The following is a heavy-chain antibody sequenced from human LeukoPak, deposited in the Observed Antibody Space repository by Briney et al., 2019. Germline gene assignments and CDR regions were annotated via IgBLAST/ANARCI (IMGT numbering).Heavy chain of an antibody. CDR1: GDSVRTSNSY. J-gene: IGHJ4*02. CDR3: ARHPHYYFDNSAR. CDR2: MFYSGNT. Sequence: SQTLSLTCTVSGDSVRTSNSYWGWIRQPPGKGLEWIGSMFYSGNTYYNPSLKSRVTISVDTSKNQLSLRLSSVTAADTAVYYCARHPHYYFDNSARWGQGTLVTVSS. V-gene: IGHV4-39*01. D-gene: IGHD3-22*01.